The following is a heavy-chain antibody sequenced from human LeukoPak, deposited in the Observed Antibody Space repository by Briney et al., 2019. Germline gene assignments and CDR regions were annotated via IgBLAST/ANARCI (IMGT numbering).Heavy chain of an antibody. CDR3: ASMGIRHAFDI. V-gene: IGHV4-59*01. D-gene: IGHD7-27*01. Sequence: PSETLSLTCTVSGGSISSYYWSWIRQPPGKGLEWIGCIYYSGSTNYNPSLKSRVTISVDTSKNQFSLKLSSVTAADTAVYYCASMGIRHAFDIWGQGTMVTVSS. J-gene: IGHJ3*02. CDR2: IYYSGST. CDR1: GGSISSYY.